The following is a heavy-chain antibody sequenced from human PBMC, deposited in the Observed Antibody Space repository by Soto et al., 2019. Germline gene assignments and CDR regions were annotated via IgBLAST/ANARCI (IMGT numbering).Heavy chain of an antibody. V-gene: IGHV3-66*01. CDR2: TYSGSSS. CDR1: GFTVSSNY. CDR3: ARDLNV. J-gene: IGHJ6*04. Sequence: GGSLRLSCAASGFTVSSNYMSWVRQTPGKGLEWVSLTYSGSSSYNADSVKGRFTISTDNSKNTLYLQMNSLRAEDTGVYYCARDLNVWGRGTSVTGSS.